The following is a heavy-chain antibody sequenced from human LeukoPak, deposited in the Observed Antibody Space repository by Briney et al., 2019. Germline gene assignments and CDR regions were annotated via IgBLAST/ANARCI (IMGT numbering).Heavy chain of an antibody. Sequence: PSEALSLTCTVSGGSISSYYWSWIRQPPGKGLEWIGYIYYSGSTNYNPSLKSRVTISVDTSKNQFSLKLSSVTAADTAVYYCAKTYYDILTGYGGPYYMDVWGKGTTVTVSS. CDR1: GGSISSYY. D-gene: IGHD3-9*01. CDR2: IYYSGST. V-gene: IGHV4-59*01. CDR3: AKTYYDILTGYGGPYYMDV. J-gene: IGHJ6*03.